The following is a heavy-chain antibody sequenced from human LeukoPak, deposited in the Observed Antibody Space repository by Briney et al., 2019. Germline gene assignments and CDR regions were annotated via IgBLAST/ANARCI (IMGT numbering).Heavy chain of an antibody. J-gene: IGHJ3*02. Sequence: PSETLSLTCTVSSGSFRTYYWSWIRQPPGKGLEWIGYIFYNEGTSYNPSLKSRVTISVDTSNNQLSLKVNSVTAADTAMYYCVRVLSNDFWSGYAFDAFDIWGQGTMVTVSS. CDR2: IFYNEGT. CDR1: SGSFRTYY. D-gene: IGHD3-3*01. V-gene: IGHV4-59*01. CDR3: VRVLSNDFWSGYAFDAFDI.